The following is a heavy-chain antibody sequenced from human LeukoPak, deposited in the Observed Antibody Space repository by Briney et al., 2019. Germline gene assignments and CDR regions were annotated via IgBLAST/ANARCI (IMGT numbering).Heavy chain of an antibody. Sequence: PGGSLRLSCAASGFTFSSYGMHWVCQAPGKGLEWVAVIWFDGSNKYYADSVKGRFAISTENSKNTLYLQMNSLRAEDTAVYYCAREDIVVVVAATAYYYGMDVWGQGTTVTVSS. CDR1: GFTFSSYG. V-gene: IGHV3-33*01. CDR2: IWFDGSNK. CDR3: AREDIVVVVAATAYYYGMDV. J-gene: IGHJ6*02. D-gene: IGHD2-15*01.